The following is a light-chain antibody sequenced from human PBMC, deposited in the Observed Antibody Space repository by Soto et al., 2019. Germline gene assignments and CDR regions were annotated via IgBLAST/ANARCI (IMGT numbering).Light chain of an antibody. Sequence: EIVLTQSPGTLSLSPGERATLSYRASQSVSSSYLAWYQQKPGQAPRLLIYGAPSRATGIPDRFSGSGSVTDFTLPISRLEPEDFAVYFCQQYGSSPRTFGQGTKVDIK. CDR2: GAP. J-gene: IGKJ1*01. CDR1: QSVSSSY. CDR3: QQYGSSPRT. V-gene: IGKV3-20*01.